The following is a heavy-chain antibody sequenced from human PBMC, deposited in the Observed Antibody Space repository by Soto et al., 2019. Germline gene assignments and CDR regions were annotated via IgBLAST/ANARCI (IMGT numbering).Heavy chain of an antibody. CDR2: IIPMFGTT. Sequence: QVQLVQSGAEVKKPGSSVNVSCKSTGGTFSSYAISWVRQAPGQGLEWMGGIIPMFGTTTYAQKFQGRVSSTADESTNSAYMELSSLRSEDTAVYYCAGHGSGSYYALYYYYYGLDVWGQGTTVTVSS. CDR1: GGTFSSYA. J-gene: IGHJ6*02. CDR3: AGHGSGSYYALYYYYYGLDV. V-gene: IGHV1-69*01. D-gene: IGHD3-10*01.